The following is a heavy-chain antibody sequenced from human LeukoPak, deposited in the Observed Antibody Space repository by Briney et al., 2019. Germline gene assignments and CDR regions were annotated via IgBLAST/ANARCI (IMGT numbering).Heavy chain of an antibody. V-gene: IGHV3-7*01. D-gene: IGHD3-22*01. CDR2: IKEDESEK. CDR3: AKGRVDYYDSSDAFDI. Sequence: GGSLRLSCAASGFTLSNSWMSWVRQAPGKGLQWVANIKEDESEKDYVDSVKGRFTISRDNSKNTLYLQVNSLRAEDTAMYYCAKGRVDYYDSSDAFDIWGQGTMVTVSS. CDR1: GFTLSNSW. J-gene: IGHJ3*02.